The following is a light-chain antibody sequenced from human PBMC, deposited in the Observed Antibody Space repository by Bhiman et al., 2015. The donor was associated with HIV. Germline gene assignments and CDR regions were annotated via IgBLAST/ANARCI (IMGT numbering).Light chain of an antibody. Sequence: SSELTQDPAVSVALGQTVRITCQGDSLRSSYANWYQQKPGQAPVLVIYGNNNRPSGVPDRFSGSKSGTSASLAITGLQAEDEADYYCQSYDSTLSGFYVFGTGTKVTVL. J-gene: IGLJ1*01. CDR1: SLRSSY. CDR3: QSYDSTLSGFYV. V-gene: IGLV3-19*01. CDR2: GNN.